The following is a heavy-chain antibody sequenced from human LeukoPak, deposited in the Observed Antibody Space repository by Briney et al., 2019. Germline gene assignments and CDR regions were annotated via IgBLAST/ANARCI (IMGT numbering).Heavy chain of an antibody. J-gene: IGHJ4*02. CDR1: GFTFSSYW. V-gene: IGHV3-7*01. CDR2: MNIDGSEK. D-gene: IGHD1-26*01. Sequence: GRSLRLSCAASGFTFSSYWMGWVRQAPGKRLEWVANMNIDGSEKYYADSAKGRFTISRDNARNSVYLQMNSLRVEDTAVYYCARDPVEWELLFDYWGQGTLVTVSS. CDR3: ARDPVEWELLFDY.